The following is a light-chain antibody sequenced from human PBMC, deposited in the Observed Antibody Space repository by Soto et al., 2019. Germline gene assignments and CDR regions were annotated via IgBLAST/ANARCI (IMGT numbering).Light chain of an antibody. CDR1: SSDVGGYNY. V-gene: IGLV2-14*01. CDR3: RSYSSSSTPYV. Sequence: QSALTQPASVSGSPGQSITISCTGTSSDVGGYNYVSWYQQHPGKAPKLMIYDVSNRPSGVSNRFSGSKSGNTASLTISGLQAEDRADYYCRSYSSSSTPYVFGTGTKLTVL. J-gene: IGLJ1*01. CDR2: DVS.